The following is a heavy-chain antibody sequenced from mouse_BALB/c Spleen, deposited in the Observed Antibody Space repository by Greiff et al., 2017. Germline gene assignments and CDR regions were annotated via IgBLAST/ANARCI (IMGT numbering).Heavy chain of an antibody. J-gene: IGHJ3*01. CDR3: ARREVYYDYPWFAY. D-gene: IGHD2-4*01. Sequence: EVQLQQSGPELVKPGASVKIPCKASGYTFTDYTMDWVKQSHGKSLEWIGDINPNNGGTIYNQKFKGKATLTVDKSSSTAYMELRSLTSEDTAVYYCARREVYYDYPWFAYWGQGTLVTVSA. CDR1: GYTFTDYT. V-gene: IGHV1-18*01. CDR2: INPNNGGT.